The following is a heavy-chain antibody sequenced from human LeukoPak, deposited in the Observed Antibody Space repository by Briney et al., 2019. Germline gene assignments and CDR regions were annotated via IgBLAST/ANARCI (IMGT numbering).Heavy chain of an antibody. D-gene: IGHD3-10*01. CDR2: ISSSSSYI. CDR3: ARDAGMVRGVNGYYYYYYYMDV. CDR1: GFTFRSYE. V-gene: IGHV3-21*01. Sequence: PGGSLRLSCAASGFTFRSYEMNWVRQAPGKGLEWVSSISSSSSYIYYADSVKGRFTISRDNAKNSLYLQMNSLRAEDTAVYYCARDAGMVRGVNGYYYYYYYMDVWGKGTTVTISS. J-gene: IGHJ6*03.